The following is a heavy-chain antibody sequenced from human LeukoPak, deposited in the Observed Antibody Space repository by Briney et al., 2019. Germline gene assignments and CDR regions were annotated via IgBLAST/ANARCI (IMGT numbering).Heavy chain of an antibody. CDR1: GESFRGFY. Sequence: SVTLSLPCAVYGESFRGFYWRWTPQPPEKGLECIGDFNRSGSTNYNPSLKSRVTISVDTSKNQFSRKLSSVTAADTAVYYCARGLGGYSSSWYEVRNYYFDYWGQGTLVTVSS. V-gene: IGHV4-34*01. CDR2: FNRSGST. J-gene: IGHJ4*02. D-gene: IGHD6-13*01. CDR3: ARGLGGYSSSWYEVRNYYFDY.